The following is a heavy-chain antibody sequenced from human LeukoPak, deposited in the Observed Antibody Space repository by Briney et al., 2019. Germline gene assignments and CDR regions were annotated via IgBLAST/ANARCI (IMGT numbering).Heavy chain of an antibody. CDR3: ARGSGDAFDI. CDR2: ISYDGSNK. J-gene: IGHJ3*02. D-gene: IGHD3-10*01. V-gene: IGHV3-30*04. CDR1: GFTFSSYA. Sequence: GGSLRLSCAASGFTFSSYAMHWFRQAPGKGLEWVAVISYDGSNKYYADSVKGRFTISRDNSKNTLYLQMNSLRAEDTAVYYCARGSGDAFDIWGQGTMVTVSS.